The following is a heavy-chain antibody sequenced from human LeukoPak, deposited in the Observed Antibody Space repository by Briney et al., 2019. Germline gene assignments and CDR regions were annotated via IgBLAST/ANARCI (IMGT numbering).Heavy chain of an antibody. Sequence: PSGTLSLTCDVSGGSISRTNWWSWVRQPPGQGLEWIGEISLSGHTNYNPSLQSRVTMSLDESKNQVSLDLASVTDADTAVYYCSRESGAFSPFGYWGQGTLVTVHS. CDR2: ISLSGHT. CDR3: SRESGAFSPFGY. CDR1: GGSISRTNW. D-gene: IGHD1-26*01. J-gene: IGHJ4*02. V-gene: IGHV4-4*02.